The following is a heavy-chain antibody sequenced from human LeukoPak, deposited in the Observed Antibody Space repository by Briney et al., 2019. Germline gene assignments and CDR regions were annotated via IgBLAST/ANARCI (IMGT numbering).Heavy chain of an antibody. D-gene: IGHD6-13*01. V-gene: IGHV4-59*05. CDR3: AREYSSSWYY. Sequence: PSETLSLTCTVSGGSISSYYWSWIRQPPGKGLEWIGSIYYSGSTYYNPSLKSRVTISVDTSKNQFSLKLSSVTAADTAVYYCAREYSSSWYYWGQGTLVTVSS. CDR1: GGSISSYY. CDR2: IYYSGST. J-gene: IGHJ4*02.